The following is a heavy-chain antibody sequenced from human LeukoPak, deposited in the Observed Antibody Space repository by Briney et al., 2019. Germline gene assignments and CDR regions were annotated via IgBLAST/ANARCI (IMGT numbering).Heavy chain of an antibody. J-gene: IGHJ4*02. D-gene: IGHD6-19*01. V-gene: IGHV3-64*01. CDR3: ARGVGFSTGWYYFDY. CDR1: GFTFSTYT. CDR2: ISGNGGST. Sequence: QAGGSLRLSCAASGFTFSTYTIPWVRQAPGEGLEYVSAISGNGGSTYYANSVKGRFTISRDNSKNTLYLQMGSLRAEDMAVYYCARGVGFSTGWYYFDYWGQGTLVTVSS.